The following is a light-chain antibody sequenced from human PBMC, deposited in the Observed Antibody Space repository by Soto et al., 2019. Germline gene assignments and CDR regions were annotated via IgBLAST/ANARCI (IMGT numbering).Light chain of an antibody. CDR1: QSVCSRC. J-gene: IGKJ1*01. V-gene: IGKV3-20*01. CDR3: QHYGTTPWT. CDR2: GAS. Sequence: PGERVTLSCRTSQSVCSRCFAWYQQKPGQSPRLLIYGASTRATGIPDRFSGSGSGIDFTLTISRLEPEDFAVYYCQHYGTTPWTFGQGTKVAIK.